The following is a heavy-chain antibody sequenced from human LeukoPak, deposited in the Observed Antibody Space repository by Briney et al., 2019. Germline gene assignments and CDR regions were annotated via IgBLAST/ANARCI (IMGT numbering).Heavy chain of an antibody. D-gene: IGHD3-10*01. CDR3: AREHYYGSGRQRYFDY. CDR1: GFTVSSNY. Sequence: GGSLRLSCAASGFTVSSNYMSWVRQAPGKGLEWVSVIYSGGSTYYADPVKGRFTISRDNSKNTLYLQMNSLRAEDTAVYYCAREHYYGSGRQRYFDYWGQGTLVTVSS. CDR2: IYSGGST. V-gene: IGHV3-53*01. J-gene: IGHJ4*02.